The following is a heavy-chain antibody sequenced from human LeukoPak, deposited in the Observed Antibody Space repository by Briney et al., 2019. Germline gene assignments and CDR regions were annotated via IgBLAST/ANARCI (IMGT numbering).Heavy chain of an antibody. J-gene: IGHJ4*02. Sequence: SETLSLTCAVYGGSFSGYYWSWIRQPPGKGLEWIGDINHSGSTNYNPSLKSRVTISVDTSKNQFSLKLSSVTAAATAVYYCAGGHGSSGWFGYWGQGTLVTVSS. V-gene: IGHV4-34*01. D-gene: IGHD6-19*01. CDR2: INHSGST. CDR3: AGGHGSSGWFGY. CDR1: GGSFSGYY.